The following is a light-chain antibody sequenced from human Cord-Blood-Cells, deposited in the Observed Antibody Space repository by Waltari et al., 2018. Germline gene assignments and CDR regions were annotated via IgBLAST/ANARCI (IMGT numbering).Light chain of an antibody. Sequence: QSALTQPASVSGSPGQSLTISCTGTSSDVGGYNYVSWYQQHPGKAPKLMIYDVSNRPSGVSNRFSGSKSGNTASLTISGLQAEDEADYYCSSYTSSSTLLFGTGTKVTVL. V-gene: IGLV2-14*01. J-gene: IGLJ1*01. CDR3: SSYTSSSTLL. CDR2: DVS. CDR1: SSDVGGYNY.